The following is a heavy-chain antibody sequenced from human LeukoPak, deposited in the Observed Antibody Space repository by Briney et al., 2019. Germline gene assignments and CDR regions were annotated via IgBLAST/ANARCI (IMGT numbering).Heavy chain of an antibody. Sequence: GGSLRLSCAASGFTFSNSSMSWVRQAPGKGLEWVSTLSASGITTYYADSVKGRFTTSTDNSKNTLYLNMNSLRAEDTAVYSCAKGIYSSGWSYFDYWGHGNLVTVSS. CDR2: LSASGITT. CDR3: AKGIYSSGWSYFDY. J-gene: IGHJ4*01. D-gene: IGHD6-19*01. V-gene: IGHV3-23*01. CDR1: GFTFSNSS.